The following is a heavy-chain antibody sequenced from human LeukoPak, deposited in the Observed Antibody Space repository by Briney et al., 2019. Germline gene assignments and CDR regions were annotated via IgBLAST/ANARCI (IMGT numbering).Heavy chain of an antibody. V-gene: IGHV4-28*02. Sequence: PSQTLSLTCAVSGYSISSSTCWGWIRQPPGKGLEWIGYIYYSGSIYYNPSLKSRVTMSVDTSQNQFSLKLRSVTAVDTAVYYCAKIGYCRTTTCSGAFDYWGQGTLVTVSS. CDR3: AKIGYCRTTTCSGAFDY. J-gene: IGHJ4*02. CDR2: IYYSGSI. D-gene: IGHD2-2*03. CDR1: GYSISSSTC.